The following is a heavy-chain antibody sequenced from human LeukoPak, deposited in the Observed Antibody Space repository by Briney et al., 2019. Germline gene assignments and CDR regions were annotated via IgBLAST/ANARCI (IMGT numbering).Heavy chain of an antibody. V-gene: IGHV3-53*01. CDR1: GFTVSSNY. Sequence: GGSLRLSCAASGFTVSSNYMSWVRQAPGKGLEWVSVIYSGGSTYYADSVKGRFTISRDNSKNTLYLQMNSLRAEDTAIYYCAKYGSGTLSYYYYGMDVWGQGTTVTVSS. J-gene: IGHJ6*02. CDR3: AKYGSGTLSYYYYGMDV. D-gene: IGHD3-10*01. CDR2: IYSGGST.